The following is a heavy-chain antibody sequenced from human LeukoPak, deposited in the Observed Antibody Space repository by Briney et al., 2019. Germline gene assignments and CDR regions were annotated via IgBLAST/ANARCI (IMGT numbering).Heavy chain of an antibody. CDR3: VREGRVDAFDI. V-gene: IGHV3-48*01. J-gene: IGHJ3*02. CDR1: GLTFNNYN. D-gene: IGHD3-3*01. Sequence: PGGSLRLSCAASGLTFNNYNMNWVRQAPGKGLEWVSYISSSSNTIYYADPVKGRFTISRDSAKNSLYLHMNSLRAEDTAVYYCVREGRVDAFDIWGQGTMVTVSS. CDR2: ISSSSNTI.